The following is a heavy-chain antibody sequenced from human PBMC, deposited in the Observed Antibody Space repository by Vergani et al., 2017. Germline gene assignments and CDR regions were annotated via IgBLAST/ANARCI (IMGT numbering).Heavy chain of an antibody. CDR3: TTDNPQSSRGHCSFTICYGDVFDI. CDR2: IKSKTDGGTT. Sequence: EVQLVESGGGLVKPGGSLRLSCAASGFTFINAWMTWVRQAPGKGLEWVGRIKSKTDGGTTDYAAPVKGKFTISRVDSNNTLYLQMNSLKTEDTAVYYSTTDNPQSSRGHCSFTICYGDVFDIWGQGTVVTVSS. CDR1: GFTFINAW. J-gene: IGHJ3*02. V-gene: IGHV3-15*01. D-gene: IGHD2-2*01.